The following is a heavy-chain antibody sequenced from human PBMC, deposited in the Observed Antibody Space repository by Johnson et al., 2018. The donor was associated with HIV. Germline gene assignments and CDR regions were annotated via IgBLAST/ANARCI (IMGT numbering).Heavy chain of an antibody. CDR3: ARGGAVTRRSADAFDI. Sequence: QVQLVQSGGGVVQPGRSLRLSCVVSGFTFSSYGMDWVRQAPGKGLEWVAVIWYDGSNKYFADSVKGRFTISRDNSKNTLYLQMNSLRAEDTAVYYCARGGAVTRRSADAFDIWGQGTMVTVSS. J-gene: IGHJ3*02. V-gene: IGHV3-33*01. CDR1: GFTFSSYG. CDR2: IWYDGSNK. D-gene: IGHD4-11*01.